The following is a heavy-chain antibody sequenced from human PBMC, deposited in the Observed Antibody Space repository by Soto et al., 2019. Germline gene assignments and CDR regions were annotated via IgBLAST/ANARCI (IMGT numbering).Heavy chain of an antibody. CDR2: ISYDGSNK. CDR3: AKAGSDCSSTSCAFDY. V-gene: IGHV3-30*18. J-gene: IGHJ4*02. D-gene: IGHD2-2*01. Sequence: GGSLRLSCAASGFTFSSYGMHWVRQAPGKGLEWVAVISYDGSNKYYADSVKGRFTISRDNSKNTLYLQMNSLRAEDTAVYYCAKAGSDCSSTSCAFDYWGQGTLVTVSS. CDR1: GFTFSSYG.